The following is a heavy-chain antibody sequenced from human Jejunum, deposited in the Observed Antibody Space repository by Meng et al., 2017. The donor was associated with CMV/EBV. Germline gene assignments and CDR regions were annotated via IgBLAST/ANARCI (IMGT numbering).Heavy chain of an antibody. CDR2: INSNSGAT. V-gene: IGHV1-2*02. D-gene: IGHD3-16*01. CDR1: GYSFTADF. J-gene: IGHJ5*02. Sequence: CKALGYSFTADFIFWVRQAPGQGLEWMGWINSNSGATNYAQNFQGRVTMTRDTSISTVYMDLNSLTSDDTAIYYCVPYRTSSYWFGPWGQGTLVT. CDR3: VPYRTSSYWFGP.